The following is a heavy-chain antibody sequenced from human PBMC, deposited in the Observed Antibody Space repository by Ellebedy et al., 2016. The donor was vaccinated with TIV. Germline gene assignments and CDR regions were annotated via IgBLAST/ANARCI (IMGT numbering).Heavy chain of an antibody. CDR2: TYPGDSDT. V-gene: IGHV5-51*01. J-gene: IGHJ3*02. Sequence: GESLKISCKGSGYSFTSYWIGWVRQMPGKGLEWMGVTYPGDSDTRYSPSFQGQVTISADKSISTAYLQWTSLEASDTAIYYCARRSRSYGYFWDIWGQGTMVTVSS. CDR1: GYSFTSYW. CDR3: ARRSRSYGYFWDI. D-gene: IGHD5-18*01.